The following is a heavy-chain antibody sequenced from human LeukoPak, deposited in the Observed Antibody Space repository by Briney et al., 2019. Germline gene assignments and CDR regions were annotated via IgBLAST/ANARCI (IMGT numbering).Heavy chain of an antibody. CDR2: IYPGDSDT. J-gene: IGHJ4*02. Sequence: GESLNISCKGSRYSFTSYWIGWVRQMPGKGLEWMGLIYPGDSDTRYSPSFQSQVTISADKSISTAYLQWGSLKASDTAMYYCAREGSSSSPMEYWGQGTLVTVSS. D-gene: IGHD6-6*01. CDR3: AREGSSSSPMEY. V-gene: IGHV5-51*01. CDR1: RYSFTSYW.